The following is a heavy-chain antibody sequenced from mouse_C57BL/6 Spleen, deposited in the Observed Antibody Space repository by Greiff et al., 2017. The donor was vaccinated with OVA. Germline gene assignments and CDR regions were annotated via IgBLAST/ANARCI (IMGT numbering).Heavy chain of an antibody. CDR3: ARGGGITTVVDAMDY. D-gene: IGHD1-1*01. CDR2: LYPGDGDT. V-gene: IGHV1-82*01. Sequence: QVQLQQSGPELVKPGASVTISCKASGYAFSSSWMNWVKQRPGKGLEWIGRLYPGDGDTNYNGKFKGKATRTADKSSSTAYMQLSSLTSEDSAVYVCARGGGITTVVDAMDYWGQGTSVTVSS. J-gene: IGHJ4*01. CDR1: GYAFSSSW.